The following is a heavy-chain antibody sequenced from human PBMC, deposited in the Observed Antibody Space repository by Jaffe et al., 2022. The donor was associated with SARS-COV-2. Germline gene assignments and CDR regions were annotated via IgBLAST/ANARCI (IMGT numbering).Heavy chain of an antibody. J-gene: IGHJ6*02. D-gene: IGHD2-15*01. CDR1: GYIFTSYA. V-gene: IGHV1-3*01. Sequence: HVQLVQSGAEVKKPGASVKVSCQTSGYIFTSYAIHWVRQAPGQRLEWMGWFNAGNSKTRYSQKFQGRVTFTRDTSASTAYMELSSLTSEDTAVYFCARDLTDVGLYYYGMDVWGQGTTVTVSS. CDR2: FNAGNSKT. CDR3: ARDLTDVGLYYYGMDV.